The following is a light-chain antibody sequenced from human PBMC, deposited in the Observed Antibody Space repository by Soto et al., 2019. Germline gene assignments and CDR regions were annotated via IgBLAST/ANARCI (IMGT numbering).Light chain of an antibody. CDR1: SSDIGRYNY. Sequence: HSALTQPASVSGSPGQSITISCTGTSSDIGRYNYVSWYQQHPGKAPRLVISGVNKRPSGISNRFSGSKSGNTASLTISGLQADDEAIYYCASYTSTTTLVVFGGGTQLTVL. V-gene: IGLV2-14*01. CDR3: ASYTSTTTLVV. J-gene: IGLJ2*01. CDR2: GVN.